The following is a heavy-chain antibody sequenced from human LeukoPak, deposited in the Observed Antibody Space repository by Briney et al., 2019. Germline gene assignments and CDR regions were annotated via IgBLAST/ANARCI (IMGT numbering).Heavy chain of an antibody. CDR3: ARDYYDSSGYHYYFDY. J-gene: IGHJ4*02. Sequence: SETLSLTCTVSGYSISSGYYWGWIRQPPGKGLEWIGSIYHSGSTYYNPSLKSRVTISVDSSKNQFSLKLSSVTAPDTAVYYCARDYYDSSGYHYYFDYWGQGTLVTVSS. CDR2: IYHSGST. CDR1: GYSISSGYY. D-gene: IGHD3-22*01. V-gene: IGHV4-38-2*02.